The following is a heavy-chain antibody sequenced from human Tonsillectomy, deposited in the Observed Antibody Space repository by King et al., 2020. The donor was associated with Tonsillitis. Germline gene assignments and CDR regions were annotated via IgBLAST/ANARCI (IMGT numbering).Heavy chain of an antibody. V-gene: IGHV4-39*07. J-gene: IGHJ4*02. CDR2: IYYGGST. CDR1: GGSISSSSYY. D-gene: IGHD4-17*01. CDR3: AGYAYGDYVGGLEGPLFDY. Sequence: LQLQESGPGLVKPSETLSLTCTVSGGSISSSSYYWGWIRQPPGKGLEWIGSIYYGGSTYYNPSLKSRVTISVDTSKNQFSLKLSSVTAADTAVYYCAGYAYGDYVGGLEGPLFDYWGQGTLVTVSS.